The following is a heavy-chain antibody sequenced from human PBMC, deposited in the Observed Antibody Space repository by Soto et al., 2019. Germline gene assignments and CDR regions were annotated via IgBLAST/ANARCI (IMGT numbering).Heavy chain of an antibody. CDR2: IYYSGIT. CDR1: GGSISSCGCY. D-gene: IGHD6-13*01. CDR3: ARGSGYSSSWYGG. J-gene: IGHJ4*02. V-gene: IGHV4-61*08. Sequence: SETLSLTCTVSGGSISSCGCYWIRIRQHPGKGRDWIGYIYYSGITNYNPSLKSRVTISVGTSKNQFSLKLSSVTAADTAVYYCARGSGYSSSWYGGWGQGTLVTVSS.